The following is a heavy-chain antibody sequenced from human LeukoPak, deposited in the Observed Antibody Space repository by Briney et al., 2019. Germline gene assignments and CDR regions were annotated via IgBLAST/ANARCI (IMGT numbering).Heavy chain of an antibody. CDR2: ISSSSSYI. J-gene: IGHJ6*02. Sequence: GGSLRLSCAASGFTFSSYSMNWVRQAPGKGLEWVSSISSSSSYIYYADSVKGRFTISRDNAKNSLYLQMNSLRAEDTAVYYCATHIDGSGSFRYYYYGMDVWGQGTTVTVSS. CDR1: GFTFSSYS. V-gene: IGHV3-21*01. CDR3: ATHIDGSGSFRYYYYGMDV. D-gene: IGHD3-10*01.